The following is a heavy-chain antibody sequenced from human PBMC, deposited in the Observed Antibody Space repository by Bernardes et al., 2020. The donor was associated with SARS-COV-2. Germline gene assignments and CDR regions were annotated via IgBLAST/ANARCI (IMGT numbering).Heavy chain of an antibody. D-gene: IGHD6-19*01. J-gene: IGHJ4*02. CDR3: AKAIAVATYYFDY. CDR2: ISGSGGST. CDR1: GFTFSSYA. Sequence: GGSLRLSCAASGFTFSSYAMIWVRQAPGKGLEWVSAISGSGGSTYYADSVKGRFTISRDNSKNTLYLQMKSLRAEETAVYYCAKAIAVATYYFDYWGQGTLVTVS. V-gene: IGHV3-23*01.